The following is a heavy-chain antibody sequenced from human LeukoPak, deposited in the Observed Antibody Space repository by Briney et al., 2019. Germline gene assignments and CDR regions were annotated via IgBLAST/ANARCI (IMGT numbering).Heavy chain of an antibody. D-gene: IGHD1-26*01. J-gene: IGHJ4*02. CDR2: ISSSSSYI. CDR3: AKYSGDYFGDY. CDR1: GFTFDDYG. V-gene: IGHV3-21*04. Sequence: GGSLRLSCAASGFTFDDYGMSWVRQAPGKGLEWVSSISSSSSYIYYADSVKGRFTISRDNAKNSLYLQMNSLRVEDTAIYYCAKYSGDYFGDYWGQGNLVTVSS.